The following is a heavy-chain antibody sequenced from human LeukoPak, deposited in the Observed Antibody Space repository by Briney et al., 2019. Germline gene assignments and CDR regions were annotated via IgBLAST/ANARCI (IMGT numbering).Heavy chain of an antibody. Sequence: SETLSLTCTVSGGSISSGSYYWSWIRQPAGKGLEWIGRIYTSGSTNYNPSLKSRVTISVDTSKNQFSLKLSSVTAADTAVYYCARLPYYGSGSWGQGTLVTVSS. CDR2: IYTSGST. J-gene: IGHJ4*02. V-gene: IGHV4-61*02. CDR3: ARLPYYGSGS. D-gene: IGHD3-10*01. CDR1: GGSISSGSYY.